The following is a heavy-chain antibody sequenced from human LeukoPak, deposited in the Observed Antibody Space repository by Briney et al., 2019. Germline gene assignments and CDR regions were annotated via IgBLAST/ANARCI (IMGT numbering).Heavy chain of an antibody. CDR2: ISYDGSNK. Sequence: GGSLRLSCAASGFTFSSYAMHCVRQAPGKGLEWVAVISYDGSNKYYADSVKGRFTISRDKSTNTLYLQMNSLRAEDTAVYYCAKGSRYWDRGRYYYYYGMDVWGQGTTVTVSS. CDR3: AKGSRYWDRGRYYYYYGMDV. J-gene: IGHJ6*02. V-gene: IGHV3-30-3*01. CDR1: GFTFSSYA. D-gene: IGHD1-26*01.